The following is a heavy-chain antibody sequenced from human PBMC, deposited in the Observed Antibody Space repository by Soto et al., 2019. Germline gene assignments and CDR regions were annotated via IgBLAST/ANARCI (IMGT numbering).Heavy chain of an antibody. V-gene: IGHV1-2*02. Sequence: HEHLVQSGAEVKRPGASLKVSCKASGYSFTGYYIHWVRQAPGQGLEWMGWINPDSGATNYAQNFQGMVTLNSDTSISTASMDLTSLTSDDTAVYYCARGDYGTGGYPFPYFDYWGQGTLVIVSS. D-gene: IGHD2-8*02. CDR1: GYSFTGYY. J-gene: IGHJ4*02. CDR3: ARGDYGTGGYPFPYFDY. CDR2: INPDSGAT.